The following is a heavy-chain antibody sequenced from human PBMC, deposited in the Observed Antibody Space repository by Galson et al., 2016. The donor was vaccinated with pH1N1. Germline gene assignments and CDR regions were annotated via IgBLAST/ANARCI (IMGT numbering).Heavy chain of an antibody. J-gene: IGHJ4*02. CDR3: ARRYCFDY. CDR1: GYSVTRYY. V-gene: IGHV1-46*01. Sequence: SVKVSCKASGYSVTRYYMHWVRQAPGQGLEWMGIIDPSAGTTTYSQKFQGRISLTRDTSTNSVHMELSTLRPDDSAIYFCARRYCFDYWGQGTLVTVSS. CDR2: IDPSAGTT.